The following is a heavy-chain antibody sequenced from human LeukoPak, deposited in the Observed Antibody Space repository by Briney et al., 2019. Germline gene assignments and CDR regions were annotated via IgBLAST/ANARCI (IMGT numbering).Heavy chain of an antibody. CDR3: ARGLFLSGYLDAFDI. D-gene: IGHD3-22*01. Sequence: GGSLRLSCAASGFTVSNKYMTWVRQAPGKGLELVSLIYSDGRTYYADSVKGRCTISRDNSKNTLYLQMNSLRVEDTAVYYCARGLFLSGYLDAFDIWGQGTVVTVSS. V-gene: IGHV3-53*01. J-gene: IGHJ3*02. CDR2: IYSDGRT. CDR1: GFTVSNKY.